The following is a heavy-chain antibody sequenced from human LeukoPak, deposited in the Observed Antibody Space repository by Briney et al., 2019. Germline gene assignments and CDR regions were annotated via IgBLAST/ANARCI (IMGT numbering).Heavy chain of an antibody. V-gene: IGHV3-53*01. CDR3: AKGPRPGSSGYPNLDH. CDR1: GFTVSSNY. CDR2: IYSGSTT. Sequence: PGGSLRLSCAASGFTVSSNYMNWVRQAPGKGLEWVSLIYSGSTTNSADSVKGRFTISRDNSKNTLYLQMNSLRVEDTAVYYCAKGPRPGSSGYPNLDHWGQGSLVTVSS. J-gene: IGHJ4*02. D-gene: IGHD3-22*01.